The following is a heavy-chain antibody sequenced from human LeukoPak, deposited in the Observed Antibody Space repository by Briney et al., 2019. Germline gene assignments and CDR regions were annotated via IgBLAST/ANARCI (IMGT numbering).Heavy chain of an antibody. D-gene: IGHD3-10*01. V-gene: IGHV3-20*04. J-gene: IGHJ4*02. CDR3: ESVAGRGVAPPYFGY. CDR1: GFTFYDYG. CDR2: INWNGGST. Sequence: GGSLRLSCAASGFTFYDYGMSWVRHAPGKGLGWVSGINWNGGSTGYADSVKGRFTISRDNAKNSLYLQMNSLRAEDTAVYYGESVAGRGVAPPYFGYWGQGTLVTVSS.